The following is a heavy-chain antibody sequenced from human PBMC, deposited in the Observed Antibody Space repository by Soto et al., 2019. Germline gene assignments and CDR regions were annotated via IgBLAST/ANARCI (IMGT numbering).Heavy chain of an antibody. J-gene: IGHJ6*02. Sequence: QVQLVQSGAEVKKPGSSVKVSCKASGGTFSSYAISWVRQAPGQGLEWMGGIIPIFGTANYAQKFQGRVTITADKSTSTAYLEMSSLRSEDRAVYYCAQREYGILYYGMDVWGQGTTVTVSS. V-gene: IGHV1-69*06. CDR2: IIPIFGTA. CDR3: AQREYGILYYGMDV. D-gene: IGHD2-21*01. CDR1: GGTFSSYA.